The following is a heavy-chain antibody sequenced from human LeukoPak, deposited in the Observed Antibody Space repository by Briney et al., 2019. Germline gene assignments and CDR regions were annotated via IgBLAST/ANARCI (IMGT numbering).Heavy chain of an antibody. CDR3: ARDRGPRYGMDV. V-gene: IGHV4-59*12. CDR2: IYYSGST. Sequence: SETLSLTCTVSGGSISSYYWSWIRQPPGKGLEWIGYIYYSGSTNYSPSLKSRLIISLDTSKNQFSLKLTSVTAADTAVYYCARDRGPRYGMDVWGQGTTVTVSS. CDR1: GGSISSYY. J-gene: IGHJ6*02.